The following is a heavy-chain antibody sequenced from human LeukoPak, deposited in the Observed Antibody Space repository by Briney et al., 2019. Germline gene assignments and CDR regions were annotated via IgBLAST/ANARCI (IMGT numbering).Heavy chain of an antibody. CDR3: ARGGVYDSSGYSPFDY. D-gene: IGHD3-22*01. V-gene: IGHV3-21*01. J-gene: IGHJ4*02. Sequence: GGSLRLSCAASGFTFSSYSMNWVRQAPGKGLEWVSSISSSSSYIYYADSVKGRFTISRDNAKNSLYLQMNSLRAEDTAGYYCARGGVYDSSGYSPFDYWGQGTLVTVSS. CDR1: GFTFSSYS. CDR2: ISSSSSYI.